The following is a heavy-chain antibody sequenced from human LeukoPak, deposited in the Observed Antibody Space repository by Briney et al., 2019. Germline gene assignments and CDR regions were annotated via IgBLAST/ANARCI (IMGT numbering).Heavy chain of an antibody. CDR1: GYTFTGYY. D-gene: IGHD6-19*01. Sequence: ASVKVSCTASGYTFTGYYMHWVRQAPGQGLEWMGRINPNSGGTNSAQKFQGWVTMTRDTSISTAYMELSRLTSDDTAVYYCARGRIDPIAVAGTGVDYWGQGTLVTVSS. CDR2: INPNSGGT. CDR3: ARGRIDPIAVAGTGVDY. J-gene: IGHJ4*02. V-gene: IGHV1-2*04.